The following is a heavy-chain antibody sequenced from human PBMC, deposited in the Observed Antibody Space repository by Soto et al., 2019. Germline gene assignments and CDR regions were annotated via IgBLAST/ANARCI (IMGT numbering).Heavy chain of an antibody. Sequence: QVHLVQSGAEVKKPGSSVKVSCKASGGTFNNHVFNWVRQAPGQGLEWMGGIIPIIGTPNHAQKFQGRVTISADKSKRTVYLDLSSLRSDDTAVYYCTRDLEFRDGNISHLDYWGQGTLVTVSS. CDR3: TRDLEFRDGNISHLDY. CDR2: IIPIIGTP. D-gene: IGHD3-10*01. V-gene: IGHV1-69*06. J-gene: IGHJ4*02. CDR1: GGTFNNHV.